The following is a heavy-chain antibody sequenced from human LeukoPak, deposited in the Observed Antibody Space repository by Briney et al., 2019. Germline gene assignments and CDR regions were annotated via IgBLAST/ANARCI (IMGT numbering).Heavy chain of an antibody. Sequence: GGSLRLSCAMSGFTLTSTGMHWVRQAPGKGLEWVAFMHYDGRNILYADSVKGRFSISTDNSKNMVYLQMNSLRAEDTAVYYCAKFLLGVRGAVDYWGQGTLVTVSS. V-gene: IGHV3-30*02. CDR3: AKFLLGVRGAVDY. D-gene: IGHD3-10*01. CDR1: GFTLTSTG. J-gene: IGHJ4*02. CDR2: MHYDGRNI.